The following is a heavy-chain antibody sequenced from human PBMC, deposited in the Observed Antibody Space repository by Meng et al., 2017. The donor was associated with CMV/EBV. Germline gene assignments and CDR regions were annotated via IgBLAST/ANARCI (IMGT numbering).Heavy chain of an antibody. D-gene: IGHD3-9*01. CDR2: ISTSSSYI. CDR1: GFTFSIYS. J-gene: IGHJ5*02. Sequence: GGSLRLSCAASGFTFSIYSMHWVRQSPGKGLEWVSSISTSSSYIHYADSLKGRFTISRDNAQNSLYLQMNSLRAEDTAVYYCARGSYYDILTGYLEFDPWGQGTLVTVSS. V-gene: IGHV3-21*01. CDR3: ARGSYYDILTGYLEFDP.